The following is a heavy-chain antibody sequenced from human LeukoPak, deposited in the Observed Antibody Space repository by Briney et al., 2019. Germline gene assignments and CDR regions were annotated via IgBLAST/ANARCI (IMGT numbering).Heavy chain of an antibody. CDR1: GDSVSSNSAT. CDR2: TYYRSKWLY. CDR3: ARAGTGFHDY. D-gene: IGHD7-27*01. J-gene: IGHJ4*02. Sequence: SQTLSVTCAISGDSVSSNSATWHWLRQSPSRGLEWLGRTYYRSKWLYDYAVSVKSRITINPDTSKNQFSLQLNSVTPEDTAVYYCARAGTGFHDYWGQGLLATVSS. V-gene: IGHV6-1*01.